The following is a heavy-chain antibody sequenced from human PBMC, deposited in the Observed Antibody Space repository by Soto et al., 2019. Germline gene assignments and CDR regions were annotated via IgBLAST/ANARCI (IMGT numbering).Heavy chain of an antibody. J-gene: IGHJ4*02. Sequence: EVQLVESGGGLVKPGGSLRLSCAASGFTFSKAWMNWVRQAPGKGLEWIGRIITKTEGGTTDYAAPVKGRFTISRDDSKDTLFLQMNGLRTEDTALYYCTTDASGGGGALNDYLNYGPDYWGQGTLVTVSS. CDR1: GFTFSKAW. CDR3: TTDASGGGGALNDYLNYGPDY. CDR2: IITKTEGGTT. D-gene: IGHD4-4*01. V-gene: IGHV3-15*01.